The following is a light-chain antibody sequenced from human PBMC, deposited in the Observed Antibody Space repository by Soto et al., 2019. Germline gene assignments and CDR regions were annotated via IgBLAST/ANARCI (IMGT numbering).Light chain of an antibody. CDR1: QSSGTS. J-gene: IGKJ1*01. CDR2: DAS. CDR3: QQSSNWPPWT. Sequence: EIVLTQSPATQSLSPGERATFSCKASQSSGTSLAWFQQKPGQAPRLLIYDASVRATGIPARFSGSGSGTDFTRTISRLQPEDIAMYYCQQSSNWPPWTFGRGTRVEI. V-gene: IGKV3-11*01.